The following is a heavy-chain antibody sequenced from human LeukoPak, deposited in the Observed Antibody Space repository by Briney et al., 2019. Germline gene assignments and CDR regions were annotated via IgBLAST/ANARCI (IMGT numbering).Heavy chain of an antibody. Sequence: GGSLRLSCAASGFTFSSYGMHWVRQAPGKGLEWVAVISYDGSNKYYADSVKGRFTISRDNSKNTLYLQMNSLRAEDTAVYYCAKDGWDIVVVVAATSLSYGMDVWGQGTTVTVSS. CDR2: ISYDGSNK. CDR1: GFTFSSYG. CDR3: AKDGWDIVVVVAATSLSYGMDV. V-gene: IGHV3-30*18. J-gene: IGHJ6*02. D-gene: IGHD2-15*01.